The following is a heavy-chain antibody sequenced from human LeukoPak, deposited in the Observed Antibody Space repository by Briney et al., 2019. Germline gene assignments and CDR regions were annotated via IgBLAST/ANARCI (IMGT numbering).Heavy chain of an antibody. V-gene: IGHV3-21*01. CDR2: ISSSSSYI. J-gene: IGHJ4*02. CDR1: GFTLSNYS. Sequence: PGGSLRLSCAASGFTLSNYSTNWVRQAPGKGLEWVAFISSSSSYIFYADSLKGRFTISRDNAKNSLYLQMNSLRADDTAVYYCARDLAYGDDGLWGQGTLVTVSS. D-gene: IGHD4-17*01. CDR3: ARDLAYGDDGL.